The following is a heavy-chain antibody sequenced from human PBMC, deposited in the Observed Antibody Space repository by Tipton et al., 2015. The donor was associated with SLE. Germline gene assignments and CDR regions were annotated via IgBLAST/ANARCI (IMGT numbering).Heavy chain of an antibody. V-gene: IGHV4-34*01. J-gene: IGHJ6*03. CDR2: INHSGST. Sequence: TLSLTCVAYGGSFSGYYWSWIRQPPGKGLEWIGEINHSGSTNYNPSLKSRGTISVDTSKNQFSLKLSSVTAADTAVYYCARVRPPLSIFGVVKGTDYYYMDVWGKGTTVTVSS. CDR1: GGSFSGYY. CDR3: ARVRPPLSIFGVVKGTDYYYMDV. D-gene: IGHD3-3*01.